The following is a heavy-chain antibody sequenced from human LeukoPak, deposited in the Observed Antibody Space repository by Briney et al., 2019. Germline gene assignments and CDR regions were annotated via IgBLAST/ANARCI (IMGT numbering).Heavy chain of an antibody. V-gene: IGHV3-33*01. D-gene: IGHD2-15*01. J-gene: IGHJ4*02. CDR1: GFLFSSYV. CDR3: ARVGATYPFDY. CDR2: ISHDETYK. Sequence: GTSLRLSCAGSGFLFSSYVMHWVRQAPGKGLEWVAAISHDETYKYYADSVKGRFTISRDNSKNTLYLQMNSLRAEDTAVYYCARVGATYPFDYWGQGTLVTVSS.